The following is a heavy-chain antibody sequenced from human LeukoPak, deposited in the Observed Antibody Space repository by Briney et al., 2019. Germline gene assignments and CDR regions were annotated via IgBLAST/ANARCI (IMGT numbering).Heavy chain of an antibody. CDR1: GGSISGYY. D-gene: IGHD6-13*01. Sequence: PSETLSLTCTASGGSISGYYWSWIRQPAGEGLEWIGHIHTSGKTNYNLSLKSRVSMSVDTSKNQFSLKLTSVTAADTAVYYCVRGGSAAAAVFGYWGQGTLVTVSS. J-gene: IGHJ4*02. V-gene: IGHV4-4*07. CDR2: IHTSGKT. CDR3: VRGGSAAAAVFGY.